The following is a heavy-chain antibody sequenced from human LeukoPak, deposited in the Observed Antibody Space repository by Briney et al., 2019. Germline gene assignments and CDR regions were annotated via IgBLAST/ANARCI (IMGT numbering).Heavy chain of an antibody. J-gene: IGHJ4*02. CDR3: ASDFRSYNIRWCLDY. V-gene: IGHV3-48*02. CDR1: GFTFSSYS. D-gene: IGHD2-8*02. Sequence: GGSLRLSCAASGFTFSSYSMNWVRQAPGKGLEWVSDISSSSSTIYYADSVKGRFTISRDNAKNSLYLQMNSLRDEDTAVYYCASDFRSYNIRWCLDYWGQGTLVTVSS. CDR2: ISSSSSTI.